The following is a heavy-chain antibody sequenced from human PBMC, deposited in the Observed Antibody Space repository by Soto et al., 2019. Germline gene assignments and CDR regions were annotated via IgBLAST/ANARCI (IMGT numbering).Heavy chain of an antibody. CDR2: VTGSGGQI. CDR3: AKDAVYKDGLWLMDS. J-gene: IGHJ5*02. Sequence: GGSLRLSCASSGFTISTYAMTWVRQAPGKGLECASGVTGSGGQIHYADSVKGRFTISKDNSKNTLYLQMSNLRDEDTALYYCAKDAVYKDGLWLMDSWGQGTLVTVSS. D-gene: IGHD2-21*01. CDR1: GFTISTYA. V-gene: IGHV3-23*01.